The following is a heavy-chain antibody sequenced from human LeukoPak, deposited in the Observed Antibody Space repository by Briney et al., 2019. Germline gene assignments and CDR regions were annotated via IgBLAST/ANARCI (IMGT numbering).Heavy chain of an antibody. V-gene: IGHV4-38-2*01. Sequence: PSETLSLTCYVSGDSISSSYYWGWIRQPPGKGLEWIGSIYHSGSTYYNPSLKSRVTISVDTSKNQFSLKLSSVTAADTAVYYCARVTATYYYYYYMDVWGKGTTVTVSS. CDR1: GDSISSSYY. J-gene: IGHJ6*03. CDR3: ARVTATYYYYYYMDV. CDR2: IYHSGST. D-gene: IGHD5-18*01.